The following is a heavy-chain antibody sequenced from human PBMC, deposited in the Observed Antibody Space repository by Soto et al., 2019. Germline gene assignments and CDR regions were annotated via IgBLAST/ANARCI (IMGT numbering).Heavy chain of an antibody. D-gene: IGHD6-13*01. CDR2: IRSKAYGGTT. Sequence: GGSLRLSCTASGFTCGDYAMSWFCQAPGKGLEWVGFIRSKAYGGTTEYAASVKGRFTISRDDSKSIAYLQMNSLKTEDTAVYYCTRLGKQLAKGNGYWGQGTLVTVSS. J-gene: IGHJ4*02. CDR1: GFTCGDYA. V-gene: IGHV3-49*03. CDR3: TRLGKQLAKGNGY.